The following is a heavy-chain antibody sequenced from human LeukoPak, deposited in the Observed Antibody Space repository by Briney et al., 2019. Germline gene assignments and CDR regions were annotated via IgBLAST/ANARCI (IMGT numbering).Heavy chain of an antibody. V-gene: IGHV4-38-2*02. D-gene: IGHD2-2*02. Sequence: PSETLSLTCTVSGYSISSGYYWGWIRQPPGKGLEWIGSIYHSGSTYYNPSLKSRVTISVDTSKNQFSLELSSVTAADTAVYYCARVIVVPAAIRDYYYYYMDVWGKGTTVTVSS. CDR2: IYHSGST. J-gene: IGHJ6*03. CDR3: ARVIVVPAAIRDYYYYYMDV. CDR1: GYSISSGYY.